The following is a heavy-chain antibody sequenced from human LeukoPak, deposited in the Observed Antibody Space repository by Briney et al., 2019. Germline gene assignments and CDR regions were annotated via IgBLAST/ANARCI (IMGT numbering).Heavy chain of an antibody. Sequence: TGGSLRLSCAASGFTVSSNYMSWVRQAPGKGLEWVSVIYSGGITYYADSVKGRFTISRDNSKNTLYLQMNSLRAEDTAVYYCATLYDSSGLYDYYYYGMDVWGQGTTVTVSS. CDR2: IYSGGIT. CDR1: GFTVSSNY. D-gene: IGHD3-22*01. V-gene: IGHV3-66*01. J-gene: IGHJ6*02. CDR3: ATLYDSSGLYDYYYYGMDV.